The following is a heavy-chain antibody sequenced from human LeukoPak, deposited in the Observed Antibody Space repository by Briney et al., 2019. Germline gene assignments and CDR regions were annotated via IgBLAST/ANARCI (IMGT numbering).Heavy chain of an antibody. CDR3: ARDHSLNYYDSSGYYRG. D-gene: IGHD3-22*01. J-gene: IGHJ4*02. CDR2: IYYSGST. Sequence: SETLSLTCTVSGGSISSYYWGWIRQPPGKGLEWIGSIYYSGSTYYNPSLKSRVTISVDTSKNQFSLKLSSVTAADTAVYYCARDHSLNYYDSSGYYRGWGQGTLVTVSS. CDR1: GGSISSYY. V-gene: IGHV4-39*07.